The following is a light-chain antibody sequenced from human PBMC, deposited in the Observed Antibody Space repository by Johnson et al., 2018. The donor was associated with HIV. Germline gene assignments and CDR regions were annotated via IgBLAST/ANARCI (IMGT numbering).Light chain of an antibody. V-gene: IGLV1-51*01. CDR1: SSNIGNNY. J-gene: IGLJ1*01. Sequence: QSVLTQPPSVSAAPGQKVTISCSGSSSNIGNNYVSWYQQVPGAAPKLLIYDNNKRPPGIPDRFSGSKSGTSATLGITGLQTGDEAEYYCGTWDNSLSANVFGTGTKVTVL. CDR2: DNN. CDR3: GTWDNSLSANV.